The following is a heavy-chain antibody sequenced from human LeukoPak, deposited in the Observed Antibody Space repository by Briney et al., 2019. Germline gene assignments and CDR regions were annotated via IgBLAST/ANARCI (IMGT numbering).Heavy chain of an antibody. CDR3: AHGGAET. CDR2: IRYDGNNK. J-gene: IGHJ5*02. CDR1: GFTFSNYD. Sequence: PGGSLRLSCAASGFTFSNYDMHWVRQAPGKGLEGVAFIRYDGNNKYSAHSMKGRFTISRDNSKNTLFLQMNSLRPEDTAVYYCAHGGAETWGQGTLVTVSS. D-gene: IGHD3-10*01. V-gene: IGHV3-30*02.